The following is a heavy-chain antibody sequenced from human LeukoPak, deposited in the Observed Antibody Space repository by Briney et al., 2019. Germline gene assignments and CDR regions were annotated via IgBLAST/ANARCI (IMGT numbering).Heavy chain of an antibody. V-gene: IGHV1-69*13. CDR1: GGTFSSYA. J-gene: IGHJ5*02. D-gene: IGHD6-13*01. CDR3: ARVAAAGTWWFDP. CDR2: IIPIFGTA. Sequence: SVKVSCKASGGTFSSYAISWVRQAPGRGLEWMGGIIPIFGTANYAQKFQGRVTITADESTSTAYLELSSLRSEDTAVYYCARVAAAGTWWFDPWGQGTLVTVSS.